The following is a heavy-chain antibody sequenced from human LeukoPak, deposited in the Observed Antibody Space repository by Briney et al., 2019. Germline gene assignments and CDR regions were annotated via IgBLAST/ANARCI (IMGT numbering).Heavy chain of an antibody. CDR2: ISSSSSYI. V-gene: IGHV3-21*01. D-gene: IGHD6-13*01. CDR1: GFTFSSYS. Sequence: GESLRLSCAASGFTFSSYSMNWVRQAPGKGLEWVSSISSSSSYIYYADSVKGRFTISRDNAKNTLYLQMNSLRAEDTAVYYCARVGSSSLSYYFDYWGQGTLVTVSS. J-gene: IGHJ4*02. CDR3: ARVGSSSLSYYFDY.